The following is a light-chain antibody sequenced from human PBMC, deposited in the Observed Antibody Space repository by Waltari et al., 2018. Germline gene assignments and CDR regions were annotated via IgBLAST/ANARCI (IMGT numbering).Light chain of an antibody. CDR2: LNSDGSH. Sequence: QLVLTQSPSASASLGASVKLTRTLSSGHSSSAIAWHQQQPEKGPRYLMKLNSDGSHTKGDGIPDRCSGSSSGAERYLTISSLQSEDEADYYCQTWGTGIWVFGGGTKLTVL. J-gene: IGLJ3*02. CDR3: QTWGTGIWV. CDR1: SGHSSSA. V-gene: IGLV4-69*01.